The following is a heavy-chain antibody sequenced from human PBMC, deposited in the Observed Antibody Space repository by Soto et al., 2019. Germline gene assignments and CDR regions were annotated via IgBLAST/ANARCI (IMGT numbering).Heavy chain of an antibody. D-gene: IGHD3-22*01. Sequence: VQLVESGGGLVQPGGSLSLTCAVSGGSISSSNWWSWVRQPPGKGLEWIGEIYHSGSTNYNPSLKSRVTISVDKSKNQFSLKLSSVTAADTAVYYCARVVVVRGLYYGMDVWGQGTTVTVSS. CDR2: IYHSGST. CDR1: GGSISSSNW. J-gene: IGHJ6*02. V-gene: IGHV4-4*02. CDR3: ARVVVVRGLYYGMDV.